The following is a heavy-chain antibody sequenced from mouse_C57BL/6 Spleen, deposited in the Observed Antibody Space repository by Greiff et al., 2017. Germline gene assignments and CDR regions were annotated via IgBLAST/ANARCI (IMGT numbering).Heavy chain of an antibody. V-gene: IGHV5-6*01. D-gene: IGHD2-4*01. CDR2: IRSGGSYT. J-gene: IGHJ4*01. CDR1: GFTFSSYG. Sequence: EVQVVESGGDLVKPGGSLKLSCAASGFTFSSYGMSWVRQTPDKRLEWVATIRSGGSYTYYPDSVQGRFTISRDNAKNTLYLQMSSLKSEDTAMYYCVRRGLRAMDDWGKGTSVTVSS. CDR3: VRRGLRAMDD.